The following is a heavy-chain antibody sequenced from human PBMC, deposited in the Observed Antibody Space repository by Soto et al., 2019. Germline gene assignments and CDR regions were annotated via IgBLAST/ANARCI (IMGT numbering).Heavy chain of an antibody. CDR3: ARHVVEGFWSGYLFDF. CDR1: GGSISSSSHY. J-gene: IGHJ4*02. D-gene: IGHD3-3*01. Sequence: SETLSLTCTVSGGSISSSSHYWGWIRQPPGKTLEWIGTMYYSGSTYYNPSLKSRLTVSIDTSKNQFSLKLTSVTATDTAVYYCARHVVEGFWSGYLFDFWGQGTLVTVSS. V-gene: IGHV4-39*01. CDR2: MYYSGST.